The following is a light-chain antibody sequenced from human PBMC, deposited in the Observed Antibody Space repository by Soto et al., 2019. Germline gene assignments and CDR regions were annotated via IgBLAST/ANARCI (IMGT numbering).Light chain of an antibody. CDR3: QQSCSSP. V-gene: IGKV3-20*01. Sequence: EIVLTQSPGTLSLSPGERATLSCRASQSVSSSYLAWYQQKPRQAPRLLIYGASCRATGIPDRFSGSGSGTDFTLTISRLVPEAFAVYYSQQSCSSPFGQGTRLEIK. CDR2: GAS. J-gene: IGKJ5*01. CDR1: QSVSSSY.